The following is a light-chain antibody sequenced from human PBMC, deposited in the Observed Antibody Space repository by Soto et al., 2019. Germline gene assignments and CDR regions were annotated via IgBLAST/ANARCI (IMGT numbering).Light chain of an antibody. CDR1: SSNIGAGHD. V-gene: IGLV1-40*01. Sequence: QSVLTQPPSVSGAPGQRVTISCTGSSSNIGAGHDVHWYQQLPGTAPKLLIYGNGNRPSGVPERFSGSKSGTSASLAITGLQDEDEADYYCQSYDSSLSGSEVFGTGTKVTVL. CDR3: QSYDSSLSGSEV. CDR2: GNG. J-gene: IGLJ1*01.